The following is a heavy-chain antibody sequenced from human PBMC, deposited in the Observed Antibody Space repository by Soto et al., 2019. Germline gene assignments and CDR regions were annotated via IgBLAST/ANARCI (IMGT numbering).Heavy chain of an antibody. V-gene: IGHV4-4*02. D-gene: IGHD3-3*01. J-gene: IGHJ6*02. CDR2: IYHSGST. Sequence: PSETLSLTCAVSGGSISSSNWWSWVRQPPGKGLEWIGEIYHSGSTNYNPSLKGRVTISVDKSKNQFSLKLSSVTAADTAVYYCARVGEIVTIFGVVTPYGMDVWGQGTTVTVSS. CDR1: GGSISSSNW. CDR3: ARVGEIVTIFGVVTPYGMDV.